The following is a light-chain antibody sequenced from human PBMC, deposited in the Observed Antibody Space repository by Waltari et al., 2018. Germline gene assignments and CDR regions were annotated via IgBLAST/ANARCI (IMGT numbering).Light chain of an antibody. CDR3: QTWDTGIQV. CDR1: SGHANAA. CDR2: VIRDGRH. Sequence: QLVLTQSSSASASLGASVRLTCTLGSGHANAAIAWHQQQPGKGPRYSMKVIRDGRHNKGFGIPDRFSGSSSGAERYLTISNVQSEDEADYYCQTWDTGIQVFGGGTKLTVL. J-gene: IGLJ2*01. V-gene: IGLV4-69*01.